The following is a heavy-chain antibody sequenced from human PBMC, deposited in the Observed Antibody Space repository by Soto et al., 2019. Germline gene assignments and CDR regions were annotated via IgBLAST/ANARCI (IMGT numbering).Heavy chain of an antibody. J-gene: IGHJ3*01. V-gene: IGHV1-69*13. CDR3: ARCKVPAAILGAFER. CDR1: GGTFSSYA. CDR2: IIPIFGTT. D-gene: IGHD2-2*02. Sequence: SLKVSCTASGGTFSSYAISWVRQAPGQGLEWMGGIIPIFGTTNYAQNFQDRVTITADESTSTAYMELRSLRSDDTAVYYCARCKVPAAILGAFERCGQGKLV.